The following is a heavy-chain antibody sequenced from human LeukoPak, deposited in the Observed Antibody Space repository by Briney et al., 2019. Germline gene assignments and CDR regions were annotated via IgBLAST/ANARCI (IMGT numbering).Heavy chain of an antibody. J-gene: IGHJ4*02. Sequence: GGSLRLSCAASGFTFSSYVMHWVRQAPGKGLEWVAVISYDGSNKYYADSVKGRFTISRDNSKNTLYLQMNSLRAEDTAVYYCARELREAADYWGQGTLVTVSS. CDR1: GFTFSSYV. CDR2: ISYDGSNK. V-gene: IGHV3-30-3*01. D-gene: IGHD3-10*01. CDR3: ARELREAADY.